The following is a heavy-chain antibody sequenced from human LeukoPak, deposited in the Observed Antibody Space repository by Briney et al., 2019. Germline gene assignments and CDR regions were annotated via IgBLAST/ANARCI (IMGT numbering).Heavy chain of an antibody. J-gene: IGHJ4*02. V-gene: IGHV1-69*05. Sequence: SVKVSCKASGGTFSSYAISWVRQAPGHGLEWMGGIIPIFGTANYAQKFQGRVTITTDESTSTAYMELSSLRSEDTAVYYCMTYSSSSGGFGYWGQGTLVTVSS. CDR3: MTYSSSSGGFGY. D-gene: IGHD6-6*01. CDR1: GGTFSSYA. CDR2: IIPIFGTA.